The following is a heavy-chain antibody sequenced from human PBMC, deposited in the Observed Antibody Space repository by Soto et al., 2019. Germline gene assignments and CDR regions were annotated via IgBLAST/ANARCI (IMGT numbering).Heavy chain of an antibody. Sequence: QVQLQESGPGLVKPSQTLSLTCTVSGGSISSGGYYWSWIRQHPGKGLAWIGYIYYSGSTYYNPSLKSRVTISVDTSKNQFSLKLSSVTAADTAVYYCARGGSIAAPFDPWGQGTLVTVSS. CDR2: IYYSGST. V-gene: IGHV4-31*03. CDR3: ARGGSIAAPFDP. D-gene: IGHD6-6*01. CDR1: GGSISSGGYY. J-gene: IGHJ5*02.